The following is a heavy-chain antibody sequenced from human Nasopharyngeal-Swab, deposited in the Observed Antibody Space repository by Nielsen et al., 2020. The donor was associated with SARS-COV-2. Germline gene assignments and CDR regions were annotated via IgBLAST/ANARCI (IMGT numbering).Heavy chain of an antibody. J-gene: IGHJ6*02. D-gene: IGHD6-19*01. V-gene: IGHV1-18*01. Sequence: WVRQAPGQGLEWMGWISAYNGNTNYAQKLQGRVTMTTDTSTSTAYMELRSLRSDDTAVYYCARDASSGWIYCYYGMDVWGQGTTVTVSS. CDR2: ISAYNGNT. CDR3: ARDASSGWIYCYYGMDV.